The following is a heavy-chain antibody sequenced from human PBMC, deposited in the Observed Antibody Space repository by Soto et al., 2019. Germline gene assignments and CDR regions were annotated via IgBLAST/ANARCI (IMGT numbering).Heavy chain of an antibody. CDR1: GGSISSGPYS. V-gene: IGHV4-39*01. CDR3: ARLGGYCTNTTCYGYDGMDV. J-gene: IGHJ6*02. Sequence: SETLSLTCTVSGGSISSGPYSWGWIRQPPGKGLEWIGTFYYSGSTYYNPSLESRVTISVDTSKNQFSLKVSSVTAADTAVYYCARLGGYCTNTTCYGYDGMDVWSQRSTVTVSS. D-gene: IGHD2-2*01. CDR2: FYYSGST.